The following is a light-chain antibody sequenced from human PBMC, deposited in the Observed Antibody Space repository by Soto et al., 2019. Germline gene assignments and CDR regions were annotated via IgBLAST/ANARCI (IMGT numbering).Light chain of an antibody. CDR1: QSVSCD. J-gene: IGKJ4*01. V-gene: IGKV3-11*01. CDR3: QQRSNWPLT. Sequence: EIVLTQSPGTLSLSPGERATLSCRTSQSVSCDLAWYQQKPGQAPRRLIYDASNRATGIPARFSGSGSGTDFTLTISSLEPEDFAVYYCQQRSNWPLTFGGGTKVDIK. CDR2: DAS.